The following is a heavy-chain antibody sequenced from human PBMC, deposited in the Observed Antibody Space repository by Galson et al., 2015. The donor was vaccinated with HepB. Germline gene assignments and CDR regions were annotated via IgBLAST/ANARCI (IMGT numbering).Heavy chain of an antibody. J-gene: IGHJ3*02. V-gene: IGHV3-7*03. CDR2: IRKDGSDK. Sequence: SLRLSCAASGFTFRSYWMTWVRQAPGKGLEWVANIRKDGSDKYYVDSVKGRFTISRDNARKSVFLQMNSLRAEDTAVYYCARDSSPTYYYDSKDYYGDAFDIWGQGTMVTVSS. D-gene: IGHD3-22*01. CDR1: GFTFRSYW. CDR3: ARDSSPTYYYDSKDYYGDAFDI.